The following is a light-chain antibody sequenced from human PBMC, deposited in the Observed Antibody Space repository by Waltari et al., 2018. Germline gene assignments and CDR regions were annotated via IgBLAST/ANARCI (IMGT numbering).Light chain of an antibody. J-gene: IGLJ3*02. CDR1: SSDVGNSKL. CDR2: EGT. V-gene: IGLV2-23*01. CDR3: CSYAGGRRV. Sequence: GQSITISCTGTSSDVGNSKLVSWYQRHPGKAPRLMIYEGTKRPSGVSNRFSGSKSGNTASLTISGLQSEDEADYYCCSYAGGRRVFGGGTKLTVL.